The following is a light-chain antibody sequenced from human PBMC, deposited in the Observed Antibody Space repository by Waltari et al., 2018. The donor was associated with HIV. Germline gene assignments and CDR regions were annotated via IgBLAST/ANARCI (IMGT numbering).Light chain of an antibody. V-gene: IGLV3-1*01. CDR2: QHN. CDR3: QTWDTSTASYV. J-gene: IGLJ1*01. Sequence: SYEVSQPPSVSVSPGQTASISCSGASLAVNYVSCYQQKPGQSPVLVIFQHNKRPSGIPERFSGSKSGNTATLTIRGTQTMDDADYFCQTWDTSTASYVFGTGTTVTVL. CDR1: SLAVNY.